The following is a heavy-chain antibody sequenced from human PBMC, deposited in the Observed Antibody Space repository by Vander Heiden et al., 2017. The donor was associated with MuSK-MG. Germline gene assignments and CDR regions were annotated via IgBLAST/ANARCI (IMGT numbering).Heavy chain of an antibody. Sequence: EVQPLESGGGLVQPGGSLSLSCAASGFTFSSYAMSWVRQAPGKGLEWVSAISGSGGSTYYADSVKGRFTISRGNSKNTLYLQMNSLRAEDTAVYYCAKALRWVRGSVDYWGQGTLVTVSS. CDR3: AKALRWVRGSVDY. CDR2: ISGSGGST. D-gene: IGHD4-17*01. J-gene: IGHJ4*02. V-gene: IGHV3-23*01. CDR1: GFTFSSYA.